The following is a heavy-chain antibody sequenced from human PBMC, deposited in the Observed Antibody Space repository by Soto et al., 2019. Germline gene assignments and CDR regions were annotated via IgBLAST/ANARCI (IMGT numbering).Heavy chain of an antibody. D-gene: IGHD5-12*01. CDR3: ARGLYSGWHYFDY. J-gene: IGHJ4*02. Sequence: EVQLVESGGGLVQPGGSLRLSCAASGFTVSSNYMSWVRQAPGKGLEWVSVIHSGGSTYYADSVKGRFTISRDNSKNTLYLQMNSLRAEDTAVYYCARGLYSGWHYFDYWGQGTLVTVSS. CDR1: GFTVSSNY. V-gene: IGHV3-66*01. CDR2: IHSGGST.